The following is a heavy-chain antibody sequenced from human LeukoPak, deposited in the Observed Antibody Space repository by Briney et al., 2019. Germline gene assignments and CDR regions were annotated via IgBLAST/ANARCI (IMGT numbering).Heavy chain of an antibody. CDR3: ARPRDVGYFDY. D-gene: IGHD1-26*01. V-gene: IGHV4-39*01. Sequence: PSETLSLTCTVSGGSISSYYWGWIRQPPGKGLEWIGSIYYSGSTYYNPSLKSRVTISVDTSKNQFSLKLSSVTAADTAVYYCARPRDVGYFDYWGQGTLVTVSS. CDR1: GGSISSYY. CDR2: IYYSGST. J-gene: IGHJ4*02.